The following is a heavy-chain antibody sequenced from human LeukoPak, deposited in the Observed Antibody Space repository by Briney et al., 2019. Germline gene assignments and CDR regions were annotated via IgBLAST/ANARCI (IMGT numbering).Heavy chain of an antibody. D-gene: IGHD6-6*01. J-gene: IGHJ4*02. V-gene: IGHV4-4*07. CDR1: GGSISTYY. Sequence: PSETLSLTCTVSGGSISTYYWSWIRQPAGKGLEWIGHIYTSGTTNYNPPLKSRVTMSVDTSKNQFSLKLNSVTAADTPVYYCERLYSSSSHFDYWGQGTLVTVSS. CDR2: IYTSGTT. CDR3: ERLYSSSSHFDY.